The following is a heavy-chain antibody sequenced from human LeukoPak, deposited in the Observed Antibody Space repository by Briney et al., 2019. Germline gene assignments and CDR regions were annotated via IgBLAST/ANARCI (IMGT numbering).Heavy chain of an antibody. Sequence: SQTLSLTCAISGDSVSTTSAVWSWIRQSPSRGLEWLGRTYYRSKWYNDYAVSVRSRITINPDTSKNRFSLQLNSVTPEDTAVYYCKRGIRAFTLGSAFDIWGQGTMVTVSS. V-gene: IGHV6-1*01. CDR3: KRGIRAFTLGSAFDI. J-gene: IGHJ3*02. D-gene: IGHD3-10*01. CDR2: TYYRSKWYN. CDR1: GDSVSTTSAV.